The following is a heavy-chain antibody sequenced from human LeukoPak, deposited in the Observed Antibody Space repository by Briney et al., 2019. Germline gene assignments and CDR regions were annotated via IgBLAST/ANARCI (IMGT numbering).Heavy chain of an antibody. V-gene: IGHV4-31*03. Sequence: SETLSLTCTVSGGSISSGGYYWSWIRQHPGKGLEWIGYIYYSGSTYYNPSLKSRVTISVDTSKSQFSLKLSSVTAADTAVYYCARGVVANAGGAFDIWGQGTMVTVSS. CDR3: ARGVVANAGGAFDI. J-gene: IGHJ3*02. CDR1: GGSISSGGYY. D-gene: IGHD3-22*01. CDR2: IYYSGST.